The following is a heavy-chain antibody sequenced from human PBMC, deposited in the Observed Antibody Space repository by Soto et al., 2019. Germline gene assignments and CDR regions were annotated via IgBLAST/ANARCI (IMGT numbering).Heavy chain of an antibody. D-gene: IGHD2-2*01. CDR2: ISGSSSNI. Sequence: GGSLRLSCAASGFTFSSYSMNWVRQAPGKGLEWVSYISGSSSNIYYADSVKGRFTISRDNAKNSLYLQMNSLRAEDTAVYYCARDASWQPLDYWGQGTLVTVSS. J-gene: IGHJ4*02. CDR3: ARDASWQPLDY. CDR1: GFTFSSYS. V-gene: IGHV3-48*01.